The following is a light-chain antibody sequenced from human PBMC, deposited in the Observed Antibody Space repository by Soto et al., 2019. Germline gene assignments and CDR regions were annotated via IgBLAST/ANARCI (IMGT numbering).Light chain of an antibody. V-gene: IGKV1-5*01. CDR1: QSISSW. CDR2: DAS. J-gene: IGKJ1*01. CDR3: QQYENYWT. Sequence: DIQMTQSPSTLSATAGDRVTITCRASQSISSWLAWYQHKPGKAPKLLIYDASNLDSGVPSRFSGSGSVTEFSLTISNLQPDDCATYYCQQYENYWTFGQGTRVEIK.